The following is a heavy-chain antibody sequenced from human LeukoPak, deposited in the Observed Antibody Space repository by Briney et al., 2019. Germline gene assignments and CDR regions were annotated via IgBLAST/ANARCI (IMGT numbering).Heavy chain of an antibody. Sequence: GGSLRLSCAASGFTFSSYEMNWVRQAPGKGLEGVSYIISSCSTIFYADSVEGRFTISRDNAQNSRYPPMNCLRAEETAVYYCSRDRDYGDYADYFDYWGQGNLVTASS. D-gene: IGHD4-17*01. V-gene: IGHV3-48*03. J-gene: IGHJ4*02. CDR1: GFTFSSYE. CDR2: IISSCSTI. CDR3: SRDRDYGDYADYFDY.